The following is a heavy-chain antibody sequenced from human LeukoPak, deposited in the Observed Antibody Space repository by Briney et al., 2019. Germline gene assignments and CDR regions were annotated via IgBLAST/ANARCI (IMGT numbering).Heavy chain of an antibody. V-gene: IGHV4-59*12. CDR3: ARGRVAAALLDY. J-gene: IGHJ4*02. CDR2: IYYTGST. D-gene: IGHD6-13*01. Sequence: SETLSLTCHASRDSISNYYWSWIRQSPGKGLEWMGYIYYTGSTNYNPSLKSRVTISVDTSKNQFSLKLSSVTAADTAVYYCARGRVAAALLDYWGQGTLVTVSS. CDR1: RDSISNYY.